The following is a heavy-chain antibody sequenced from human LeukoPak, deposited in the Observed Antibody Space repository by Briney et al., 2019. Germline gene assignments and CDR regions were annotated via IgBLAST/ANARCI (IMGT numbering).Heavy chain of an antibody. J-gene: IGHJ6*03. CDR1: GDSISTYY. CDR3: ARGWAGDTAMEPLNYYYYYMDV. V-gene: IGHV4-59*01. CDR2: IYYSGST. D-gene: IGHD5-18*01. Sequence: SGTLSLTCTVSGDSISTYYWSWIRQPPGKGLEWIGFIYYSGSTNYNPSLKSRVTISIDTSTNQFSLNLSSVTAADTAVYYCARGWAGDTAMEPLNYYYYYMDVWGKGTTVTISS.